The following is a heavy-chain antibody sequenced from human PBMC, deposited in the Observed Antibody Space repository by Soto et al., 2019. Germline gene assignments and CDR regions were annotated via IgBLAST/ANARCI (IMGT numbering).Heavy chain of an antibody. D-gene: IGHD2-15*01. J-gene: IGHJ4*02. CDR1: GGSISSSSYY. CDR2: IYYSGST. Sequence: QLQLQESGPGLVKPSETLSLTCTVSGGSISSSSYYWGWIRQPPGKGLEWIGTIYYSGSTYYNPSLESRPTISANTSMNQFSPTLSSVTAADPPVYSWARRDSSPHARYWGQGTLVTVSS. V-gene: IGHV4-39*01. CDR3: ARRDSSPHARY.